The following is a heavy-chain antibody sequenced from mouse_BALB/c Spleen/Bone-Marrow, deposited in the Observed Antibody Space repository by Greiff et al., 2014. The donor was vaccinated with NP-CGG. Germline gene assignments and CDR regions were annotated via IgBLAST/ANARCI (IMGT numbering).Heavy chain of an antibody. J-gene: IGHJ3*01. D-gene: IGHD2-14*01. Sequence: EVQLQESGAELVKPGASVKLSCTASGFNIKDTYMHWVKQRPEQGLEWIGRIDPANGNTKYDPKFQGKATITGDTSSNTAYLQLSSLTSEDTAVYYCAAYYRYLAWFAYWGQGTLVTVSA. CDR2: IDPANGNT. V-gene: IGHV14-3*02. CDR3: AAYYRYLAWFAY. CDR1: GFNIKDTY.